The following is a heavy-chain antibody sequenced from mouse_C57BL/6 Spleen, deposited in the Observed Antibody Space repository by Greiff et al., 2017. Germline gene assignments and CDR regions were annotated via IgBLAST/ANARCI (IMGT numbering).Heavy chain of an antibody. V-gene: IGHV6-3*01. D-gene: IGHD3-2*02. CDR1: GFTFSNYW. Sequence: EVQGVESGGGLVQPGGSMKLSCVASGFTFSNYWMNWVRQSPEKGLEWVAQIRLKSDNYATHYAESVKGRFTISRDDSKSSVYLQMNNLRAEDTGIYYCTGKTAQAYFDYWGQGTTLTVSS. CDR3: TGKTAQAYFDY. CDR2: IRLKSDNYAT. J-gene: IGHJ2*01.